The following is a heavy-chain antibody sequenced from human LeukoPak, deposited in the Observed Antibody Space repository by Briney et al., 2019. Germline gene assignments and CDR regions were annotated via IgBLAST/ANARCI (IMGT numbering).Heavy chain of an antibody. D-gene: IGHD2-2*02. V-gene: IGHV1-46*01. J-gene: IGHJ5*02. Sequence: ASVKVSCKASGYTFTSYYMHWVRQAPGQGLEWMGIINPSGGSTSYAQKFQGRVTMTRDTSTSTVYMELSSLRSEDTAVYYCAREGRSSTSCYNGWFDPWGQGTLVTVSS. CDR1: GYTFTSYY. CDR2: INPSGGST. CDR3: AREGRSSTSCYNGWFDP.